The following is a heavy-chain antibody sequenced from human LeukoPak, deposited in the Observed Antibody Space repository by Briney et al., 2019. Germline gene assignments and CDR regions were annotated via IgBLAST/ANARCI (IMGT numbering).Heavy chain of an antibody. Sequence: GGSLRLSCAASGLTFRSYAVTWVRQTPGKGVEWISSITGSGTGTQYADSVKGRFTISRDNSKNTLYLQMNSLRAEDTAVYYCAKGMAVAGWYWGQGTLVTVSS. D-gene: IGHD6-19*01. CDR1: GLTFRSYA. CDR3: AKGMAVAGWY. V-gene: IGHV3-23*01. CDR2: ITGSGTGT. J-gene: IGHJ4*02.